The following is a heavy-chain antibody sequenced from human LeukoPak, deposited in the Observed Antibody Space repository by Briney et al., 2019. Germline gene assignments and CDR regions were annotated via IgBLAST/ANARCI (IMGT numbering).Heavy chain of an antibody. CDR1: GGTFSSYA. J-gene: IGHJ4*02. CDR2: IIPIFGTA. CDR3: ARGVGTDWYYDY. Sequence: SVKVSCKASGGTFSSYAISWVRQAPGQGLEWMGGIIPIFGTANYAQKFQGRVTITADESTSTAYMELSSLRTDDTAVYYCARGVGTDWYYDYWGQGTLVTVSS. V-gene: IGHV1-69*13. D-gene: IGHD3-9*01.